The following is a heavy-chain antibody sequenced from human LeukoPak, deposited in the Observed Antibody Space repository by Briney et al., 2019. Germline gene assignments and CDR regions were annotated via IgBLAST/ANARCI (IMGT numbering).Heavy chain of an antibody. V-gene: IGHV3-30*18. Sequence: GGSLRLSCAASGFTFSSYAMTWVRRAPGKGLEWVAVISYDGSNKYYADSVKGRFTISRDNSKNTLYLQMNSLRAEDTAVYYCANSHSSGWHRWGQGTLVTVSS. J-gene: IGHJ4*02. CDR2: ISYDGSNK. D-gene: IGHD6-19*01. CDR1: GFTFSSYA. CDR3: ANSHSSGWHR.